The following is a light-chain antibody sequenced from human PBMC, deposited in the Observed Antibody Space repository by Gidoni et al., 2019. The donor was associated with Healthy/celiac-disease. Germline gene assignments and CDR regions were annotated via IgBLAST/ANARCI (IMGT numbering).Light chain of an antibody. Sequence: IVLTQSPDSLAVSLGERATINCKSSQSVLYSSNNKNYLAWYPQKPGQPPKLLIYWASTRESGVPDRFSGSGSGTDFTLTIRRLQAEDVAVYYCQKYYSTPPWTFGQGTKVEIK. V-gene: IGKV4-1*01. CDR3: QKYYSTPPWT. CDR2: WAS. J-gene: IGKJ1*01. CDR1: QSVLYSSNNKNY.